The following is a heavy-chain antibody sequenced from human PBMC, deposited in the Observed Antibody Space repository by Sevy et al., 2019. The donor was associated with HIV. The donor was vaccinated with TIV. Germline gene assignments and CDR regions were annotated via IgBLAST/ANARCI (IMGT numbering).Heavy chain of an antibody. CDR1: GGTFSSYA. Sequence: ASVKVSCKASGGTFSSYAISWVRQAPGQGLEWMGGIIPIFGTANYAQKFQGRVTITADESTSTAYMELSSLRSEDTAVYYCARETFKSPSTHDWGQGTLVTISS. CDR3: ARETFKSPSTHD. D-gene: IGHD3-16*01. V-gene: IGHV1-69*13. CDR2: IIPIFGTA. J-gene: IGHJ4*02.